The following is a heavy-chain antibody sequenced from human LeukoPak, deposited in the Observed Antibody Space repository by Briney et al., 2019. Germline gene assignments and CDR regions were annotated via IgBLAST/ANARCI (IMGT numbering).Heavy chain of an antibody. CDR3: ARDPAGDYGY. Sequence: SETLSLTCSVSGAAFSAYFWSWLRQPPGKGLEWIGYIHSSGITKYNPSLKGRVTMSVDTSKNQFSLKVMSVTSADTAVYYCARDPAGDYGYWGQGTLVTISS. CDR1: GAAFSAYF. V-gene: IGHV4-4*09. D-gene: IGHD4-17*01. CDR2: IHSSGIT. J-gene: IGHJ4*02.